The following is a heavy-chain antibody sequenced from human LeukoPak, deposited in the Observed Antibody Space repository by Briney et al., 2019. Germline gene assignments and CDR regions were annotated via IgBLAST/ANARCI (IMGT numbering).Heavy chain of an antibody. CDR3: AKGQYQLLFSFDY. D-gene: IGHD2-2*01. CDR2: ISGSGGST. CDR1: GFTFSSYA. Sequence: PGGSLRLSCAASGFTFSSYAMSWVRQAPGKGLEWVSAISGSGGSTYYADAVKGRFTISRDNSKNTLYLQMNSLGAEDTAVYYCAKGQYQLLFSFDYWGQGTLVTVSS. J-gene: IGHJ4*02. V-gene: IGHV3-23*01.